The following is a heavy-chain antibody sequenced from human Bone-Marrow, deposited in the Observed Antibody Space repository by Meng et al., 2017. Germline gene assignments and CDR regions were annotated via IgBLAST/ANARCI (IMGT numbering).Heavy chain of an antibody. CDR1: GYTFTTYY. Sequence: ASVKVSCKTSGYTFTTYYIHWVRQAPGQGLEWMGIINPSGGSATYAQKFQGRVTMTRDTSTTTVYMELSSLRSEDTAVYYCAKISGWSKGEFDYWGQGTLVTVSS. J-gene: IGHJ4*02. CDR3: AKISGWSKGEFDY. D-gene: IGHD6-19*01. CDR2: INPSGGSA. V-gene: IGHV1-46*01.